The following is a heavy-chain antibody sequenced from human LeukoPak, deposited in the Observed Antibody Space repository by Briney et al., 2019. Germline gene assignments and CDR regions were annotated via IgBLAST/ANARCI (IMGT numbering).Heavy chain of an antibody. CDR3: ARGSGYFLDFDY. J-gene: IGHJ4*02. D-gene: IGHD3-22*01. V-gene: IGHV3-23*01. CDR1: GFTFSSYA. CDR2: ISGSGGST. Sequence: PGGSLRLSCAASGFTFSSYAMHWVRQAPGKGLEWVSAISGSGGSTYYADSVKGRFTISRDSSKNTLYLRMNSLRAEDTAVYYCARGSGYFLDFDYWGQGTLVTVSS.